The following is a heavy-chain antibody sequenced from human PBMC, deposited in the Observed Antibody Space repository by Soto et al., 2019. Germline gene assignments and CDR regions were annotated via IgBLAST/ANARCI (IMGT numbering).Heavy chain of an antibody. D-gene: IGHD5-12*01. V-gene: IGHV4-4*07. Sequence: PSETLSLTCTVSGGSISGHCWVWIRQPAGQGLEWIGHIYPSGSTSYNPSLRSRVTMSLDTSRNQIFLNLTSVTAADTAVFYCVRGRSYSVYDFWGPGTLVTVSS. J-gene: IGHJ4*02. CDR3: VRGRSYSVYDF. CDR1: GGSISGHC. CDR2: IYPSGST.